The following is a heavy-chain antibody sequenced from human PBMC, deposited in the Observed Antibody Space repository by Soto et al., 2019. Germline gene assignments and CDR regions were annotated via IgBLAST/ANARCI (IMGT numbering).Heavy chain of an antibody. V-gene: IGHV1-3*01. Sequence: ASVKVSCKASGYTFTSYAMHWVRQAPGQRLEWMGWINAGNGNTKYSQKFQGRVTITRDTSASTAYMELSSLRSEDTAVYYCAGEYSSSWYANWFDPWGQGTLVTVSP. D-gene: IGHD6-13*01. CDR2: INAGNGNT. J-gene: IGHJ5*02. CDR1: GYTFTSYA. CDR3: AGEYSSSWYANWFDP.